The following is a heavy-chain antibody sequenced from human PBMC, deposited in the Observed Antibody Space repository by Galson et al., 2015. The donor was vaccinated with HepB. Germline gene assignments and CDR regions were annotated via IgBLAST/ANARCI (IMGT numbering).Heavy chain of an antibody. V-gene: IGHV4-34*01. CDR2: IYHSGST. CDR3: ARGGLLWFGTQGAFDI. D-gene: IGHD3-10*01. CDR1: GGSFSGYY. Sequence: ETLSLTCAVYGGSFSGYYWSWIRQPPGKGLEWIGEIYHSGSTNYNPSLKSRVTISVDKSKNQFSLKLSSVTAADTAVYYCARGGLLWFGTQGAFDIWGQGTMVTVSS. J-gene: IGHJ3*02.